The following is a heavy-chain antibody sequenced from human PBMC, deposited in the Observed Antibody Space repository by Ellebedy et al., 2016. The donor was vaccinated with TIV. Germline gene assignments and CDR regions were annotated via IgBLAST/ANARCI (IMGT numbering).Heavy chain of an antibody. J-gene: IGHJ4*02. CDR1: GNTFASLD. CDR2: MNPSGNT. D-gene: IGHD5-18*01. CDR3: ARYIYGSAFHD. Sequence: ASVKVSXKASGNTFASLDINWVRQASGQGPEWMGWMNPSGNTGYAQKFLGRVTMSRDTSISTAYMELSSLRSDDTAVYYCARYIYGSAFHDWGQGTLVTVSS. V-gene: IGHV1-8*01.